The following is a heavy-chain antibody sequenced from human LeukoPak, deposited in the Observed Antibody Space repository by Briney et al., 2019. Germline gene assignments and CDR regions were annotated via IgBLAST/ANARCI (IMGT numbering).Heavy chain of an antibody. Sequence: PSETLSLTCTVSGGSISSGGYYWSWIRQPPGRGLEWIGYIYYSGSTYYNPSLKSRVTISVDTSKNQFSLKLSSVTAADTAVYYCARDIEGDYAFDIWGQGTMVTVSS. CDR1: GGSISSGGYY. CDR2: IYYSGST. V-gene: IGHV4-30-4*08. CDR3: ARDIEGDYAFDI. D-gene: IGHD2-15*01. J-gene: IGHJ3*02.